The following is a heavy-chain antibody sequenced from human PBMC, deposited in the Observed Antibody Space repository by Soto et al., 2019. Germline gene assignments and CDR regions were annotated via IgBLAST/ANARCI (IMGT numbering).Heavy chain of an antibody. Sequence: PSETLSLTCTVSGGSISSGDYYWSWIRQPPGKGLEWIGYIYYSGSTYYNPSLKSRVTISVDTSKNQFSLKLSSVTAADTAVYYCARLAIYDSSGYVDYWGQGTLVTVSS. CDR2: IYYSGST. CDR3: ARLAIYDSSGYVDY. V-gene: IGHV4-30-4*01. CDR1: GGSISSGDYY. J-gene: IGHJ4*02. D-gene: IGHD3-22*01.